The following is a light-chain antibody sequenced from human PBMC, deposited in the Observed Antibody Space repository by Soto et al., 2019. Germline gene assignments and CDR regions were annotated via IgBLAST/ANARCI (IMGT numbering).Light chain of an antibody. J-gene: IGKJ4*01. V-gene: IGKV3-11*01. CDR2: DAS. Sequence: EIVLTQFPATLSLSPGERATLSCRASQSVSSYLAWYQQKPGLAPRLLIYDASNRATGIPARFSGSGSGTDFTLTISSLEPEDFAVYYCQQRSDWPLTFGGGTKVEIK. CDR3: QQRSDWPLT. CDR1: QSVSSY.